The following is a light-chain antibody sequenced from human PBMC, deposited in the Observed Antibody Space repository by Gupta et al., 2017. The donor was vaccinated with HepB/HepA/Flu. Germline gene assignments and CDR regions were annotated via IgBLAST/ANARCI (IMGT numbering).Light chain of an antibody. CDR1: ESVAYN. J-gene: IGKJ1*01. Sequence: EMVMTQSPATLSVSPGERVSLSCRASESVAYNLAWYQQKPGQAPRLLIYGASTRATGIPARLSGSGSGTEFTLTISSLQSEDLAIYYCQQYHKWPTFGQGTKVEIK. CDR2: GAS. CDR3: QQYHKWPT. V-gene: IGKV3-15*01.